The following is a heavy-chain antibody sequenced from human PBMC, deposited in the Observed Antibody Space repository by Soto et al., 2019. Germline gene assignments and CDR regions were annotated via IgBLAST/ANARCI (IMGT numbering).Heavy chain of an antibody. CDR3: AKDDGSYSSSWYDIAFDI. J-gene: IGHJ3*02. CDR2: IRTSGSTI. D-gene: IGHD6-13*01. V-gene: IGHV3-11*01. CDR1: GFTFSDYY. Sequence: GGSLRLSCAASGFTFSDYYMSWIRQAPGKGLEWVSNIRTSGSTINYADSVKGRFTISRDNAKNSLYLQMNSLRAEDTAVYYCAKDDGSYSSSWYDIAFDIWGQGTMVTVSS.